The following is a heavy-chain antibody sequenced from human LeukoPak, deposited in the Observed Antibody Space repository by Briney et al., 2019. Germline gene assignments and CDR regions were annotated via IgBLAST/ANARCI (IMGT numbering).Heavy chain of an antibody. CDR1: GGSISSYY. CDR2: IYTSGST. V-gene: IGHV4-4*07. J-gene: IGHJ4*02. D-gene: IGHD3-10*01. CDR3: ARTRITMVRGVNDY. Sequence: SETLSLTCTVSGGSISSYYWSWIRQPAGKGLEWIGRIYTSGSTNYNPSLKSRVTMSVDTSKNQFSLKLSSVTAADTAVYYCARTRITMVRGVNDYWGQGTLVTVSS.